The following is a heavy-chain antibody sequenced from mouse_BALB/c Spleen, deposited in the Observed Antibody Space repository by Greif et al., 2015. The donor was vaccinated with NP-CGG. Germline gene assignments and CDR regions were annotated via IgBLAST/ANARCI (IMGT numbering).Heavy chain of an antibody. CDR3: ARPIHYYCYDYFDY. V-gene: IGHV1-9*01. Sequence: QVQLKESGAELMKPGASVKISCKATGYTFSSYWIEWVKQRPGHGLGWIGEILPGSGSTNYNEKFKGKATFTADTSSNTAYMQLSSLTSEDSAVYYCARPIHYYCYDYFDYWGQGTTLTVSS. D-gene: IGHD1-2*01. CDR1: GYTFSSYW. J-gene: IGHJ2*01. CDR2: ILPGSGST.